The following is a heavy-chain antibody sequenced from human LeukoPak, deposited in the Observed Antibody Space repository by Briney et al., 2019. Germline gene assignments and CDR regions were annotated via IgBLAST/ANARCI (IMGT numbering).Heavy chain of an antibody. V-gene: IGHV1-18*01. CDR2: ISPYNGDT. CDR3: ARPARFSGWFDY. CDR1: GYTFTSYG. Sequence: ASVKLSCKASGYTFTSYGISWVRQAPGQGLEWMGWISPYNGDTDYAQKLQGRVTMTTDTSTSIAYMDLGSLRSDDTAVYYCARPARFSGWFDYWGQGTLVTVSS. D-gene: IGHD3-22*01. J-gene: IGHJ4*02.